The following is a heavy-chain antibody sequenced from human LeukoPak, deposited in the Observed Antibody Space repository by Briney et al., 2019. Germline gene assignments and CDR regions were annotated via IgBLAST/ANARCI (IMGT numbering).Heavy chain of an antibody. V-gene: IGHV1-8*03. CDR2: MNPNSGNT. Sequence: ASVKVSCKASGYTFTSYDINWVRQATGQGLEWMGWMNPNSGNTGYAQKFQGRVTITRNTSISTAYMELSSLRSEDTAVYYCARAPSSIAARRHRYYFDYWGQGTLVTVSS. CDR3: ARAPSSIAARRHRYYFDY. CDR1: GYTFTSYD. J-gene: IGHJ4*02. D-gene: IGHD6-6*01.